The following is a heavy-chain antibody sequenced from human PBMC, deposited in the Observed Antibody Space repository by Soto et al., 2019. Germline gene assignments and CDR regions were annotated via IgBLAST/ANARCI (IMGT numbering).Heavy chain of an antibody. J-gene: IGHJ6*02. CDR1: GYTFTSYG. D-gene: IGHD3-10*01. CDR3: ARGGFGELLNYYSGMDV. Sequence: QVQLVQSGAEVKKPGASVKVSCKASGYTFTSYGISWVRQAPGQGLEWMGWISAYNGNTNYAQKLQGRVTMTTDTSXSXGYMELRSLRSDDTAVYCCARGGFGELLNYYSGMDVWGQGTTVTVSS. V-gene: IGHV1-18*01. CDR2: ISAYNGNT.